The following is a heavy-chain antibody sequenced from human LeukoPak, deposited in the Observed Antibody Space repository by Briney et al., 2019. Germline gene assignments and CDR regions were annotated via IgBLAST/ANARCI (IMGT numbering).Heavy chain of an antibody. CDR2: IKQDGSEK. D-gene: IGHD5-12*01. Sequence: GGSLRLSCAASGFTFSSYWMSWVRQAPGKGLEWVANIKQDGSEKYYVDSVKGRFTISRDNAKNSLYLQMNSLRAEDTAVYYCAKEYSGYDFDYWGQGTLVTVSS. CDR3: AKEYSGYDFDY. J-gene: IGHJ4*02. V-gene: IGHV3-7*03. CDR1: GFTFSSYW.